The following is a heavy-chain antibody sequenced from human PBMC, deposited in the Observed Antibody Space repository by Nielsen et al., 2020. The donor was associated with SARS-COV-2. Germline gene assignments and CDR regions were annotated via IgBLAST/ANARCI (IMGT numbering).Heavy chain of an antibody. J-gene: IGHJ6*03. D-gene: IGHD4-17*01. V-gene: IGHV6-1*01. CDR3: ARARGAYGDYYYYYYTDV. Sequence: WIRQSPSRGLEWLGRTYYRSKWYNDYAVSVKSRITINSDTSKNQFSLHLNSVTPEDTAVYYCARARGAYGDYYYYYYTDVWAKGPRSPSP. CDR2: TYYRSKWYN.